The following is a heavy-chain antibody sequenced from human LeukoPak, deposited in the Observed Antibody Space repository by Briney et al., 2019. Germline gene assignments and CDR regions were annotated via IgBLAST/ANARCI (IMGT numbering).Heavy chain of an antibody. CDR3: ARAQYYYDSSGYYYETDAFDI. Sequence: EASVKVSCKASGYTFTSYYMHWVRQAPGQGLEWMGIINPSGGSTSYAQKFQGRVTMTRDTSTSTVYMELSSLRSEDTAVYYCARAQYYYDSSGYYYETDAFDIWGQGTMVTVSS. V-gene: IGHV1-46*01. J-gene: IGHJ3*02. CDR1: GYTFTSYY. D-gene: IGHD3-22*01. CDR2: INPSGGST.